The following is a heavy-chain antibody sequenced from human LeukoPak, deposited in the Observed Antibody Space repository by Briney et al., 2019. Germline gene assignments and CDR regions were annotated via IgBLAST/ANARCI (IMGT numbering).Heavy chain of an antibody. CDR3: ARFGIPAAGAFDI. Sequence: GESLKISCKGSGYSFTSYWIGWVRQMPGKGLEWMGIIYPGDSDTRYSPSFQGQVTISADKSISTAYLQWSSLNASDTATYYCARFGIPAAGAFDIWGQGTMVTVSS. D-gene: IGHD2-2*01. CDR2: IYPGDSDT. J-gene: IGHJ3*02. V-gene: IGHV5-51*01. CDR1: GYSFTSYW.